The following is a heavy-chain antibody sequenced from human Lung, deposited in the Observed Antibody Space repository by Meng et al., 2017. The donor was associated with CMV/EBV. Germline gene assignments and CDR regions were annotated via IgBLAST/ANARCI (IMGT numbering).Heavy chain of an antibody. J-gene: IGHJ4*02. CDR3: ARQLGLFDY. V-gene: IGHV3-23*01. Sequence: LSLTCAASGFTFSSYSMNWVRQAPGKGLEWVSAISGSGGSTYYADSVKGRFTTSRDNSKNTLYLQMNSLRAEDTAVYYCARQLGLFDYWGQGTLVTVSS. D-gene: IGHD6-6*01. CDR2: ISGSGGST. CDR1: GFTFSSYS.